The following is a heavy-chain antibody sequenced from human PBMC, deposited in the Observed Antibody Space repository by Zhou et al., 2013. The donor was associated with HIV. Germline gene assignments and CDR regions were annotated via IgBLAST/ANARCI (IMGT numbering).Heavy chain of an antibody. CDR3: ARAVPPDYFDH. CDR2: ATGDSDYS. Sequence: EVQLVESGGGLVKPGGSVTLSCAASGFTFSYYNMHWIRQAPGKGLEWVSSATGDSDYSYYADSVKGRFTISRDNAKNSLYLQMNSLRAEDTAVYYCARAVPPDYFDHWGQGILVTISS. V-gene: IGHV3-21*03. J-gene: IGHJ4*02. D-gene: IGHD3-10*01. CDR1: GFTFSYYN.